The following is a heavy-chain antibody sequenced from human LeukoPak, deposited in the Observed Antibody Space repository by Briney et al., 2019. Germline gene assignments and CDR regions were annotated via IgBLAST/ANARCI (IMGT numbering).Heavy chain of an antibody. CDR3: AKVPYSDYGSGRPPFMDV. CDR2: ISDSGFST. J-gene: IGHJ6*02. Sequence: GGSLRLSCAASGFTFSSYWMSWVRQAPGKGLEWVSTISDSGFSTYYADSVQGRFTISRDNSKNTLYLQMNSLRAEDTAIYYCAKVPYSDYGSGRPPFMDVWGQGTAVAVSS. V-gene: IGHV3-23*01. CDR1: GFTFSSYW. D-gene: IGHD3-10*01.